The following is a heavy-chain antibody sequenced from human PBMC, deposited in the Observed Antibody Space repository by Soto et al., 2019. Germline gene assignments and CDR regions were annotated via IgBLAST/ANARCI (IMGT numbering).Heavy chain of an antibody. CDR1: GFTFDDYA. Sequence: GGSLRLSCAASGFTFDDYAMHWVRQAPGKGLEWVSGISWNSGSIGYADSVKGRFTISRDNAKNSLYLQMNSLRAEDTALYYCAKVIGEAVAGTGEADPGYYMDVWGKGTTVTVSS. V-gene: IGHV3-9*01. J-gene: IGHJ6*03. CDR2: ISWNSGSI. CDR3: AKVIGEAVAGTGEADPGYYMDV. D-gene: IGHD6-19*01.